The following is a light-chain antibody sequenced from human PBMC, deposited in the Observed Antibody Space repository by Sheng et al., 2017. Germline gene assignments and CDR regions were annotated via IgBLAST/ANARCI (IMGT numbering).Light chain of an antibody. V-gene: IGKV1-5*03. CDR2: KAS. J-gene: IGKJ1*01. CDR1: QNINIW. Sequence: DVQMTQSPSALSASVGDRVIVTCRASQNINIWLAWFQQKPGKAPKLLMSKASNLENEVPSRFSGSGSGTEFTLTISSLQPDDFATYYCQQYNDYPVTFGQGTKVEVK. CDR3: QQYNDYPVT.